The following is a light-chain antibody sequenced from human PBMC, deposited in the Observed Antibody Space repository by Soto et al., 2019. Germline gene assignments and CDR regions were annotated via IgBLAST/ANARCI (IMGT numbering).Light chain of an antibody. CDR2: EAS. CDR3: QQRTNWPRGT. V-gene: IGKV3-11*01. J-gene: IGKJ2*02. CDR1: QSVRNF. Sequence: EVVLTQSPATLSLSPGERATLSCRASQSVRNFLAWYQQKPGQAHRLLIYEASNRAAGIPARFSGSGYGTDFTLTISSLEPEDFVVYYCQQRTNWPRGTFGQGTNLEI.